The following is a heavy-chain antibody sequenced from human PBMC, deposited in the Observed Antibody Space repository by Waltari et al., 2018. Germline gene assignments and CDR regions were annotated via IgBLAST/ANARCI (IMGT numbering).Heavy chain of an antibody. CDR2: ISSSGSPI. Sequence: QLVESGGGLVQHGGSLRLSCAASGFPFSSYNMNWVRQAPGKGLEWVAFISSSGSPIYYADSVKGRFTISRDNAKNSLYLQMNSLRAEDTAVYYCAKNYMDVWGKGTTAIVSS. CDR1: GFPFSSYN. V-gene: IGHV3-48*04. J-gene: IGHJ6*03. CDR3: AKNYMDV.